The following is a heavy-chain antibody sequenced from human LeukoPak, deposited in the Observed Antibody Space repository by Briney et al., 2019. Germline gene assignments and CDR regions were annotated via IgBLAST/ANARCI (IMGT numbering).Heavy chain of an antibody. CDR3: ARSLLLWFGELLPPGFDY. J-gene: IGHJ4*02. CDR2: IYTSGST. V-gene: IGHV4-4*07. CDR1: GGSISSYY. D-gene: IGHD3-10*01. Sequence: SQTLSLTCTVSGGSISSYYWSWIRQPAGKGLEWIGRIYTSGSTNYNPSLKSRVTISVDTSKNQFSLKLSSVTAADTAVYYCARSLLLWFGELLPPGFDYWGQGTLVTVSS.